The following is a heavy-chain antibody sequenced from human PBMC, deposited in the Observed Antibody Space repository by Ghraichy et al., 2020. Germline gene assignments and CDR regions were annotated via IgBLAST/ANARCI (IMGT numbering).Heavy chain of an antibody. J-gene: IGHJ6*03. D-gene: IGHD2-21*01. CDR2: IKQDGSET. V-gene: IGHV3-7*01. CDR3: TRDEQGDNKYSTDV. Sequence: GGSLRLSSAHVRSDVNTYEIQSRLRAPYDVPGLVANIKQDGSETHYVASVKGRFTISRDNAKSSLYLQMNSLGVEDRAVYYCTRDEQGDNKYSTDVCGKGTTATV. CDR1: RSDVNTYE.